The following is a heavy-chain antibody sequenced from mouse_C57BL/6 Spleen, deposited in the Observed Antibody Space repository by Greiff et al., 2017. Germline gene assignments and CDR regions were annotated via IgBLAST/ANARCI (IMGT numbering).Heavy chain of an antibody. J-gene: IGHJ1*03. V-gene: IGHV2-2*01. D-gene: IGHD4-1*01. CDR3: ARKLTGTSWYFDV. CDR1: GFSLTSYG. Sequence: VQRVESGPGLVQPSQSLSITCTVSGFSLTSYGVHWVRQSPGKGLEWLGVIWSGGSTDYNAAFISRLSISKDNSKSQVFFKMNSLQADDTAIYYCARKLTGTSWYFDVWGTGTTVTVSS. CDR2: IWSGGST.